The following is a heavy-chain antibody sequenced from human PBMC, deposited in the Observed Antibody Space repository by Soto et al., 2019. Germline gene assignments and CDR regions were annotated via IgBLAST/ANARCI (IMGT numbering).Heavy chain of an antibody. CDR2: IIPLFNVA. J-gene: IGHJ6*04. CDR3: ARDRTPRYAYDNDD. CDR1: GGTFSNFA. D-gene: IGHD3-9*01. Sequence: QVQLVQSGPEVKKPGSSVKVSCEASGGTFSNFAVNWVRQAPGQGLEWVGGIIPLFNVAKYAQKFEGRVTIAADESTSTAYMELSSLRSDDTAVYFCARDRTPRYAYDNDDWGGRATGSVSS. V-gene: IGHV1-69*01.